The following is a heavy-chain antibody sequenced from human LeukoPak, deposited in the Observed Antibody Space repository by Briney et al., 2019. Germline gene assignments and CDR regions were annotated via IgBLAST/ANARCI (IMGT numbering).Heavy chain of an antibody. V-gene: IGHV4-34*01. D-gene: IGHD5-12*01. Sequence: SETLSLTCAVYGESFSGYYWSWIRQPPGKGLEWIGEINHSGSTNYNPSLKSRVTISVDTSKNQFSLKLSSVTAADTAVYYCARGVATMGYWGQGTLVTVSS. CDR2: INHSGST. CDR3: ARGVATMGY. CDR1: GESFSGYY. J-gene: IGHJ4*02.